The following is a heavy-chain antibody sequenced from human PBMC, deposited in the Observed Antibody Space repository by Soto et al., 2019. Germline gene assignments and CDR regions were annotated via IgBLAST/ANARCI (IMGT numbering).Heavy chain of an antibody. J-gene: IGHJ5*02. D-gene: IGHD3-3*01. Sequence: PSETLSLTCTVSGGSISSYYWSWIRQPPGKGLGWIGYIYYSGSTNYNPSLKSRVTISVDTSKNQFSLKLSSVTAADTAVYYCARMERGYDFWSGTTRTNWFDPWGQGTLVT. V-gene: IGHV4-59*01. CDR2: IYYSGST. CDR3: ARMERGYDFWSGTTRTNWFDP. CDR1: GGSISSYY.